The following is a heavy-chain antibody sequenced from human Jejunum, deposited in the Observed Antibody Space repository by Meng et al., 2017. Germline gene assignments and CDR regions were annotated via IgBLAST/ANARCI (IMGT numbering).Heavy chain of an antibody. D-gene: IGHD1-26*01. CDR3: ARMDSAFYYFDY. CDR2: IYHTGST. V-gene: IGHV4-30-2*01. CDR1: GGSISSDGYT. J-gene: IGHJ4*02. Sequence: QLQLQESGSGLVKPSQTLSLTFSVSGGSISSDGYTWSWIRQPPGKGLEWIGYIYHTGSTYYNPSLKSRVTISVDRSKNQFSLNLSSVTAADTAVYYCARMDSAFYYFDYWGQGTLVTVSS.